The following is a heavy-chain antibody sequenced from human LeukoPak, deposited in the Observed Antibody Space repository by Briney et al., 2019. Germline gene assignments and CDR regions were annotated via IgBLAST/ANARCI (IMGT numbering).Heavy chain of an antibody. CDR2: IIPIFGTA. D-gene: IGHD3-22*01. J-gene: IGHJ4*02. CDR3: ARIGSSGYYEDY. CDR1: GGTFSSYA. Sequence: SVKVSCKASGGTFSSYAISWVRQAPGQGLEWMGGIIPIFGTANYAQKFQGRVTITADESTSTAYIELSSLRSEDTAVYYCARIGSSGYYEDYWGQGTLVTVSS. V-gene: IGHV1-69*13.